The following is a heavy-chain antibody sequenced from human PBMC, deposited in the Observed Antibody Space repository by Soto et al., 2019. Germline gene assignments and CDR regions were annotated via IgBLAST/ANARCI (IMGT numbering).Heavy chain of an antibody. D-gene: IGHD3-3*01. CDR3: AREDFWSGYLVDAFDI. Sequence: EVQLVESGGGLVQPGGSLRLSCAASGFTFSSYWMSWVRQAPGKGLEWVANIKQDGSENYYVDSVKGRFTISRDNAKNSLYLQLNSLRAADTAVYYCAREDFWSGYLVDAFDIWGQGTMVTVSS. J-gene: IGHJ3*02. V-gene: IGHV3-7*01. CDR2: IKQDGSEN. CDR1: GFTFSSYW.